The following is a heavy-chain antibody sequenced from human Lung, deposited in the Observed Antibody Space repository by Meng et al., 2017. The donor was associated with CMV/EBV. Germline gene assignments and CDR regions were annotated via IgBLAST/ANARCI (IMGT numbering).Heavy chain of an antibody. V-gene: IGHV1-2*02. CDR3: ARVRWQQLAYDAFDI. D-gene: IGHD5-24*01. CDR1: GYTFSGFF. J-gene: IGHJ3*02. CDR2: INPSNGGT. Sequence: SVKVSXKASGYTFSGFFMHWVRQAPGQGLEWMGWINPSNGGTKYVQKFQGRVTMTRDTSINTAYMELSRLTSDDTAVYYCARVRWQQLAYDAFDIWGQGTXVTVSS.